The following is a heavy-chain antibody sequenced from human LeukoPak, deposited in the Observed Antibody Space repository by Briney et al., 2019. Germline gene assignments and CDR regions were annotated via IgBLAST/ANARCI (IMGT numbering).Heavy chain of an antibody. J-gene: IGHJ6*03. CDR1: GGSISSGSYY. V-gene: IGHV4-61*02. CDR2: IYTSGST. Sequence: PSETLSLTCTVSGGSISSGSYYWSWIRQPAGKGLEWIGRIYTSGSTNYNPSLKSRVTISVDTSKNQFSLKLSSVTAADTAVYCCARETYYYDSSGYFPYYYYYYMDVWGKGTTVTVSS. CDR3: ARETYYYDSSGYFPYYYYYYMDV. D-gene: IGHD3-22*01.